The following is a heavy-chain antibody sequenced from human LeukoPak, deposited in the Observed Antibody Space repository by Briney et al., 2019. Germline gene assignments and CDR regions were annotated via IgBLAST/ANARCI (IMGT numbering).Heavy chain of an antibody. J-gene: IGHJ4*02. Sequence: ASVKVFCKASGYTFTSYAMHWVRQAPGQRLEWMGWINAGNGNTKYSQKFQGRVTITRDTSASTAYMELSSLRSEDTAVYYCARDLVYDSSGYCFDYWGQGTLVTVSS. V-gene: IGHV1-3*01. CDR1: GYTFTSYA. CDR2: INAGNGNT. CDR3: ARDLVYDSSGYCFDY. D-gene: IGHD3-22*01.